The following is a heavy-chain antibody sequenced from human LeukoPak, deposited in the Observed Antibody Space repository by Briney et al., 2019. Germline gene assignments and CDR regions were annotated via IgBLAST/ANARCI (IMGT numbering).Heavy chain of an antibody. CDR3: ARGGGPTVDY. J-gene: IGHJ4*02. CDR1: GFTFDDYA. V-gene: IGHV3-74*01. Sequence: PGGSLRLSCAASGFTFDDYAMHWVRQAPGEGLVWVSRINSDGSSTTYADSVKGRFTISRDNAKNTLYLQMNSLRAEDTAVYYCARGGGPTVDYWGQGTLVTVSS. CDR2: INSDGSST. D-gene: IGHD3-16*01.